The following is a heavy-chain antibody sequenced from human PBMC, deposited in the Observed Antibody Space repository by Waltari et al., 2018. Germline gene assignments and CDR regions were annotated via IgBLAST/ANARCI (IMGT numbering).Heavy chain of an antibody. CDR1: GGSISHLNFY. J-gene: IGHJ6*02. V-gene: IGHV4-61*02. Sequence: QVQLQESGPGLAKASQTLSLTCDVSGGSISHLNFYWSWIRQPAGKGLEWIGRIYRSGVTDYNPALRGRATMCLDMSKNQFSLTVDSLIAADTAVYYCAVSPDTATSRAAFHFWGPGTTVSVSS. CDR3: AVSPDTATSRAAFHF. CDR2: IYRSGVT. D-gene: IGHD5-18*01.